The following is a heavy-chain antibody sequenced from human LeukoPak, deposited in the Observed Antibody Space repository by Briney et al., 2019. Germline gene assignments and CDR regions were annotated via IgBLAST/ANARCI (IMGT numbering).Heavy chain of an antibody. CDR3: ARVVPEYYYDSSGYYYYY. D-gene: IGHD3-22*01. CDR2: ISAYNGNT. V-gene: IGHV1-18*01. CDR1: GYTFTSYG. J-gene: IGHJ4*02. Sequence: ASVKVSCKASGYTFTSYGISWVRQAPGQGLEWMGWISAYNGNTNYAQKLQGRVTMTTDTSTSTAYMELRSLRSDDTAVYYCARVVPEYYYDSSGYYYYYWGREPWSPSPQ.